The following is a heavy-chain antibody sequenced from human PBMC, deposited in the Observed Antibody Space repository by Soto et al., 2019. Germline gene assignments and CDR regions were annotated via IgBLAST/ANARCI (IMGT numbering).Heavy chain of an antibody. V-gene: IGHV1-8*01. Sequence: GASVKVSCKASGYTFTSYDINWVRQATGQGLEWMGWMNPNSGNTGYAQKFQGRVTMTRNTSISTAYMELSSLRSEDTAVYYCASKPYSSGWSNWFDPWGQGTLVTVSS. CDR1: GYTFTSYD. D-gene: IGHD6-25*01. J-gene: IGHJ5*02. CDR3: ASKPYSSGWSNWFDP. CDR2: MNPNSGNT.